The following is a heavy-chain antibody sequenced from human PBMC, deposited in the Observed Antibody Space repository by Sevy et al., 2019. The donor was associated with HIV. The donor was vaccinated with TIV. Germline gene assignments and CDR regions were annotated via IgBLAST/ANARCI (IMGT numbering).Heavy chain of an antibody. CDR2: MNPNSGKT. J-gene: IGHJ4*02. V-gene: IGHV1-8*01. D-gene: IGHD3-10*01. CDR1: GYTFTNYE. CDR3: AGDEQRPYYYGSCNMGH. Sequence: ASVKVSCKASGYTFTNYEINWVRQATGQGLEWMGWMNPNSGKTGYAPQFHGRVTMTRNTSLNIAYMELSSLRSDDTAVYYCAGDEQRPYYYGSCNMGHWGQGTLVTVSS.